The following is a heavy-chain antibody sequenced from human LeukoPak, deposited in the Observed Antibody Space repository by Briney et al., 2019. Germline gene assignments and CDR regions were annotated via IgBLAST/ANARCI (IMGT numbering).Heavy chain of an antibody. CDR1: VGSTSSYY. CDR2: IYTSGIT. J-gene: IGHJ4*02. D-gene: IGHD3-22*01. V-gene: IGHV4-4*07. Sequence: SETLSLTSTVSVGSTSSYYWTCSSQPAGKGVGRSVRIYTSGITNYNPSLKSRVTMSVDTSKNQFCLKLRSVTAADTAVYYCARDVHYDGSGYYRDYWGQGTLVTVSS. CDR3: ARDVHYDGSGYYRDY.